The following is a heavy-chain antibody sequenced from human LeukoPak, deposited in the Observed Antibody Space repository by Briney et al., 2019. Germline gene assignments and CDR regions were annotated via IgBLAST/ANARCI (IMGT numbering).Heavy chain of an antibody. Sequence: PSETLSLTCSVSSYSINSNYYWGWIRQSPGKGLEWIGSIYHTGSTYYNPSLKSRVTISLDASNKQFSLRLSSVTAADTAVYYCATLSSGYTDAIDYWGQGTLVTVSS. CDR2: IYHTGST. CDR1: SYSINSNYY. D-gene: IGHD3-22*01. J-gene: IGHJ4*02. V-gene: IGHV4-38-2*01. CDR3: ATLSSGYTDAIDY.